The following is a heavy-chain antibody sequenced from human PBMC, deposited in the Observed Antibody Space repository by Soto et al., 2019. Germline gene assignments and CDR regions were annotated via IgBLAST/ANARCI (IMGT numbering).Heavy chain of an antibody. D-gene: IGHD2-21*02. CDR1: GFTFSSYE. CDR2: ISSSGSTI. Sequence: EVQLVESGGGLVQPGGSLRLSCAASGFTFSSYEMNWVRQAPGKGLEWVSYISSSGSTIYYADSVKGRFTISRDNAKNSLYLQMNSLRAEDTAVYYCARRLLRGVEDYYYYYGMDVWGQGTTVTVSS. V-gene: IGHV3-48*03. CDR3: ARRLLRGVEDYYYYYGMDV. J-gene: IGHJ6*02.